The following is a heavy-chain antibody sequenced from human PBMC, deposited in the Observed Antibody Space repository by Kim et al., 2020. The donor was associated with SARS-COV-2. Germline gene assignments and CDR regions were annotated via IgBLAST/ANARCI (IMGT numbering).Heavy chain of an antibody. D-gene: IGHD3-10*01. J-gene: IGHJ6*02. Sequence: GGSLRLSCAVSGFIFRNAWMSWVRQAPGKGLEWVGRIKSNVDGGTTDYAAPVKGRFTISRDDSKNTLYLQMNSLKTEDTAVYYCTTDLQYYNMDVWGQGTPVTVSS. CDR3: TTDLQYYNMDV. V-gene: IGHV3-15*01. CDR1: GFIFRNAW. CDR2: IKSNVDGGTT.